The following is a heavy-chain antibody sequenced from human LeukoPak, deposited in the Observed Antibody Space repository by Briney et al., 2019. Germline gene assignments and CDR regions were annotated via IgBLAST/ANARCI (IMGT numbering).Heavy chain of an antibody. V-gene: IGHV4-4*07. J-gene: IGHJ6*03. D-gene: IGHD3-10*01. CDR2: IYTTGST. Sequence: PSETLSLTCTVSGGSITSYYWSWIRQPAGKGLEWIGRIYTTGSTYYNHFLKSRVTMAVDTSKNQFSLRLSSVTAADTAVYYCAREKSIPGYMDVWGKGTTVTISS. CDR1: GGSITSYY. CDR3: AREKSIPGYMDV.